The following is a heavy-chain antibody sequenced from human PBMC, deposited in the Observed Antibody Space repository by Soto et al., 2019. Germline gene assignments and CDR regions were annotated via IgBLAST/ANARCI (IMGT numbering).Heavy chain of an antibody. CDR3: ARLPANPQYGMDV. CDR1: GESFSGYY. J-gene: IGHJ6*02. CDR2: INRGGSS. Sequence: QVQLRQWGAGLLKTSETQSLSCAVYGESFSGYYWNWIRQPPGKGLEWIGGINRGGSSNCNPSLKSRVTMSVDTSKNQFSLKLSSLTSADSAVYFCARLPANPQYGMDVWSQGTTVIVSS. V-gene: IGHV4-34*01.